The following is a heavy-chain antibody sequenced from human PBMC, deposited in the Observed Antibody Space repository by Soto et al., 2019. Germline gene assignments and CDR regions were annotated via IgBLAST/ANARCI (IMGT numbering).Heavy chain of an antibody. V-gene: IGHV5-10-1*01. CDR1: GYIFTSYW. CDR2: IDPSDSYT. D-gene: IGHD6-13*01. Sequence: GESLKLSCKGSGYIFTSYWIIWVRQIPGKGLEWMGRIDPSDSYTNYSPSFQGHVTISADKSISTAYLQWSSLKASDTAMYYCARRRRRIAAAFYYYYGMDVWGQGTTVTVSS. J-gene: IGHJ6*02. CDR3: ARRRRRIAAAFYYYYGMDV.